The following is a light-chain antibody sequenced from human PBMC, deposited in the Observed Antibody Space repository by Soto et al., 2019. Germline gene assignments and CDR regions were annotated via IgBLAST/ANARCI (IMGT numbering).Light chain of an antibody. CDR1: QSLMHSDGKTY. J-gene: IGKJ1*01. V-gene: IGKV1-5*03. CDR3: QHYNSYSEA. CDR2: KAS. Sequence: MTQTPLSLSVTPGQPASISCKSSQSLMHSDGKTYLYWYQQKPGKAPKLLIYKASTLKSGVPSRFSGSGSGTEFTLTISSLQPDDFATYYCQHYNSYSEAFGQGTKVDIK.